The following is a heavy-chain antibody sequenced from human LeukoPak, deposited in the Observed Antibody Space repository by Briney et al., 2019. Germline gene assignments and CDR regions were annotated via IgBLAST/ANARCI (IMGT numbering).Heavy chain of an antibody. CDR1: GFTFSSYS. V-gene: IGHV3-21*01. CDR3: ASSLKRGQWLVPARAFDI. J-gene: IGHJ3*02. Sequence: GGSLRLSCAASGFTFSSYSMNWVRQAPGKGLEWVSSISSSSSYIYYADSVKGRFTISRDNAKNSLYLQMNSLRAEDTAVYYCASSLKRGQWLVPARAFDIWGQGTMVTVSS. D-gene: IGHD6-19*01. CDR2: ISSSSSYI.